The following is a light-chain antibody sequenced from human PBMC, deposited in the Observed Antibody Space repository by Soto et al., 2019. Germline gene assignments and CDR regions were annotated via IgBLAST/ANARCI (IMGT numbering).Light chain of an antibody. CDR1: SSDIGGYNY. CDR3: SSYRSGGIFV. V-gene: IGLV2-14*01. CDR2: VVS. Sequence: QSALAQPTSVSGSPGQSIAISCTGTSSDIGGYNYVSWHQQHPGKAPKVLISVVSNRPSGVSDRFSWSKSGNTAYLTISGLQPEDEADYYCSSYRSGGIFVFGSGTKLTVL. J-gene: IGLJ1*01.